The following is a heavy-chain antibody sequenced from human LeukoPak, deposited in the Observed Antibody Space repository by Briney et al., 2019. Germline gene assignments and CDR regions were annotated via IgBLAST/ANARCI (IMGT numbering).Heavy chain of an antibody. CDR3: ARDPYSGSYGPYYYYYMDV. Sequence: PGGSLRLSCAASGLTFNNYWMSWVRQAPGKGLEGVANINQDGSHKFYADSVRGRFTISRDNAKNSLYLQVSSLGPDDTAVYYCARDPYSGSYGPYYYYYMDVWGEGTTVTISS. D-gene: IGHD1-26*01. CDR2: INQDGSHK. J-gene: IGHJ6*03. CDR1: GLTFNNYW. V-gene: IGHV3-7*01.